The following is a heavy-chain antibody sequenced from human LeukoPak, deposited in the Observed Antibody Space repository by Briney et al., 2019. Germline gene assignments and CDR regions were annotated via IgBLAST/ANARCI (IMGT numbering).Heavy chain of an antibody. CDR1: GYTFTGYY. D-gene: IGHD3-16*02. CDR3: ARSQYDYVWGSYRSAEYFQH. J-gene: IGHJ1*01. V-gene: IGHV1-2*02. CDR2: INPNSGGT. Sequence: ASVKVFCKASGYTFTGYYMHWVRQAPGQGLEWMGWINPNSGGTNYAQKFQGRVTMTRDTSISTAYMELSRLRSDDTAVYYCARSQYDYVWGSYRSAEYFQHWGQGTLVTVSS.